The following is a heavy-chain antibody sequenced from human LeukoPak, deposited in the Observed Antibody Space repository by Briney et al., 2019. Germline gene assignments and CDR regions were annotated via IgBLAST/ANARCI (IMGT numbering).Heavy chain of an antibody. J-gene: IGHJ5*02. CDR2: IIPIFGTA. D-gene: IGHD1-26*01. Sequence: ASVKVSCKASGGTFSSYAISWVRQAPGQGLEWMGGIIPIFGTANYAQKFQGRVTITADESTSTAYMELSSLRSEDTAVYYCARDRSGSYSVSWFDPWGQGTLVTVSS. CDR3: ARDRSGSYSVSWFDP. CDR1: GGTFSSYA. V-gene: IGHV1-69*13.